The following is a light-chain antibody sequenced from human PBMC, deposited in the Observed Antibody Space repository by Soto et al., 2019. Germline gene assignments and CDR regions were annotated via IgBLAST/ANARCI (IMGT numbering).Light chain of an antibody. J-gene: IGLJ3*02. CDR3: TSYSSSSTPWV. Sequence: QSALTQPASVSASPGQSITISCTGTTSDVGDYDYVSWYQQHPGKAPKLMIYEVRDRPSGVSDRFSGSKSGNTASLTISGLQAEDEADYYCTSYSSSSTPWVFGGGTKLTVL. CDR1: TSDVGDYDY. V-gene: IGLV2-14*01. CDR2: EVR.